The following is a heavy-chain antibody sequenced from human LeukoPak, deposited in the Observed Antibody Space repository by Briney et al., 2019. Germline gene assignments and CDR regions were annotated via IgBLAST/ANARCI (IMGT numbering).Heavy chain of an antibody. J-gene: IGHJ4*02. CDR1: GGTFSSYA. CDR3: TRDDGSKPFDY. CDR2: IIPIFGTA. D-gene: IGHD3-10*01. V-gene: IGHV1-69*05. Sequence: SVKVSCKASGGTFSSYAISWVRQAPGRGLEWMGGIIPIFGTANYAQKFQGRVTITTDESTSTAYMELSSLRSEDTAVYYCTRDDGSKPFDYWGQGTLVTVSS.